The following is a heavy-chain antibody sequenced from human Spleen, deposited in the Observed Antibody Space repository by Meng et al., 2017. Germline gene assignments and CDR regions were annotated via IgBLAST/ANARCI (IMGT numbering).Heavy chain of an antibody. J-gene: IGHJ3*02. D-gene: IGHD3-22*01. CDR1: GYSFTSYW. CDR2: ISPGDSDT. Sequence: GGSLRLSCKGSGYSFTSYWIGWVRQMPGKGLEWMGIISPGDSDTRYSPSFQGQVTISADKSISTAYLQWSSLKASDTAMYYCASYDFNNYYDSSGYSSDAFDIWGQGTMVTVSS. V-gene: IGHV5-51*01. CDR3: ASYDFNNYYDSSGYSSDAFDI.